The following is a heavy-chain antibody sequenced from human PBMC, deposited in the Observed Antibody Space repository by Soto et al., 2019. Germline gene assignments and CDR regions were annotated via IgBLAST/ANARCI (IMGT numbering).Heavy chain of an antibody. Sequence: QVQLVESGGGVVQPGRSLRLSCAASGFTFSSYGMHWVRQAPGKGLEWVAVISYDGSSKYYADSVKGRFTISRDNSKNTLYLQMNSLRAEDTAVYYCAKDLYYYDSSGYSGWGQGTLVTVSS. J-gene: IGHJ4*02. D-gene: IGHD3-22*01. V-gene: IGHV3-30*18. CDR1: GFTFSSYG. CDR2: ISYDGSSK. CDR3: AKDLYYYDSSGYSG.